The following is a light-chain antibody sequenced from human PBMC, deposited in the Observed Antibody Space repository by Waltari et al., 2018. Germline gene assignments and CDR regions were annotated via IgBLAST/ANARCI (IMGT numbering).Light chain of an antibody. CDR3: QVWDGSTVV. CDR1: NLGSKN. V-gene: IGLV3-9*01. J-gene: IGLJ2*01. Sequence: SFDLTQPPSVSVSLGQTARITCGGNNLGSKNVHWYLQRPGLAPVLVIYADSNRPSGIPERFSGSNSGNTATLTISRVQADDGADYYCQVWDGSTVVFGGGTKLTVV. CDR2: ADS.